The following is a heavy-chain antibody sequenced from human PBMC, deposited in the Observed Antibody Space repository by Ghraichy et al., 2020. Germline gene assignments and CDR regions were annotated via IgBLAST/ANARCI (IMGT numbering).Heavy chain of an antibody. CDR1: GDSVSATSGS. V-gene: IGHV6-1*01. J-gene: IGHJ6*02. D-gene: IGHD3-16*01. CDR2: TYYRSTWYR. CDR3: ARGQGTGGWDYYYGMDV. Sequence: SQTLSLTCAISGDSVSATSGSWNWIRQSPSRGLEWLGRTYYRSTWYRDYAESVKSRIIINPDTSKNQVSLELHSVTPADTALYYCARGQGTGGWDYYYGMDVWGQGTTVTVSS.